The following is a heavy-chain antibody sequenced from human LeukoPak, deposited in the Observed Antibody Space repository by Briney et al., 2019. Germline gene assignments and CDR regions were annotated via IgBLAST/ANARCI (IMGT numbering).Heavy chain of an antibody. CDR2: INHSGST. V-gene: IGHV4-34*01. CDR3: ARVHYGGDY. CDR1: GGSFSGYY. Sequence: PSETLSLTCAVYGGSFSGYYWSWIRQPPGKGLEWIGEINHSGSTNYNPSLKSRVTISVDTSKNQFSLKLSSVTAADTAVYYCARVHYGGDYWGQGTLVTVSS. D-gene: IGHD4-23*01. J-gene: IGHJ4*02.